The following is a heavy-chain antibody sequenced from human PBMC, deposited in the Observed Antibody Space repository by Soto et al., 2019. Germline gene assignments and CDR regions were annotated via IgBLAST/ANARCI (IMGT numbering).Heavy chain of an antibody. CDR1: GGSISSGGYY. Sequence: ASETLSLTCTVSGGSISSGGYYWSWIRQHPGKGLEWIGYIYYSGSTYYNPSLKSRVTISVDTSKNQFSLKLSSVTAADTAVYYCARATYYYDSSGYPRIYYFDYWGQGTLVTVSS. D-gene: IGHD3-22*01. CDR3: ARATYYYDSSGYPRIYYFDY. CDR2: IYYSGST. V-gene: IGHV4-31*03. J-gene: IGHJ4*02.